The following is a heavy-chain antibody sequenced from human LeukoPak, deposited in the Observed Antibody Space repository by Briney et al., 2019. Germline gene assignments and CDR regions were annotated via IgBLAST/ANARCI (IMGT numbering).Heavy chain of an antibody. CDR2: ISSNGGST. CDR1: GFTFSSYA. V-gene: IGHV3-64*04. D-gene: IGHD6-13*01. Sequence: GGSLRLSCAASGFTFSSYAMHWVRQAPGKGLEYVSAISSNGGSTYYAESVKGRFTISRDNSKNTVFLQMNSLRADDTAKYYCAKDKAPGSWHTPSGFWGQGTLVTVSS. J-gene: IGHJ4*02. CDR3: AKDKAPGSWHTPSGF.